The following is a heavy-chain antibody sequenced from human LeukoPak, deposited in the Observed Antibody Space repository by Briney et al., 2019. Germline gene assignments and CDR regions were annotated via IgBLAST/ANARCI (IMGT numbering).Heavy chain of an antibody. V-gene: IGHV7-4-1*02. D-gene: IGHD2-15*01. CDR2: INTNTGNP. Sequence: ASVKDSCKASGYTFTSYAMNWVRQAPGQGLEWMGWINTNTGNPTYAQGFTGRFVFSLDTSVSTAYLQISSLKAEDTAVYYCARDVVGYCSGGSCYGHFDYWGQGTLVTVSS. CDR1: GYTFTSYA. J-gene: IGHJ4*02. CDR3: ARDVVGYCSGGSCYGHFDY.